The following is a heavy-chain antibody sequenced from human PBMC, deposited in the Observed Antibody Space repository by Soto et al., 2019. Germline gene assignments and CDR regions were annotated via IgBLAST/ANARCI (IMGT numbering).Heavy chain of an antibody. Sequence: QVQLVESGGDVVQPGRSLRLSCAASGFTFNSYGMHWVRQAPGKGLEWVAIISNDGTKEKYADSVKGRFTISRDNSKNTLYLQMNCLTPEDTAVYFCGNGCLGGVYCFLLAHWGLGTLVTVSS. CDR1: GFTFNSYG. J-gene: IGHJ4*02. D-gene: IGHD3-16*01. CDR2: ISNDGTKE. CDR3: GNGCLGGVYCFLLAH. V-gene: IGHV3-30*18.